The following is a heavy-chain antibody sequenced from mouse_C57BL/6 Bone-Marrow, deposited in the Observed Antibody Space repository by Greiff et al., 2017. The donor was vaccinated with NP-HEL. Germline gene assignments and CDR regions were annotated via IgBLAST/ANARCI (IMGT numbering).Heavy chain of an antibody. CDR1: GYTFTSYW. CDR3: ASNHDGSSYLFDY. CDR2: INPSSGYT. V-gene: IGHV1-7*01. J-gene: IGHJ2*01. Sequence: VQLQQSGAELAKPGASVKLSCKASGYTFTSYWMHWVKQRPGQGLEWIGYINPSSGYTKYNQKFKDKATLTADKSSSTAYMQLSSLTYEDSAGYYCASNHDGSSYLFDYWGQGTTLTVSS. D-gene: IGHD1-1*01.